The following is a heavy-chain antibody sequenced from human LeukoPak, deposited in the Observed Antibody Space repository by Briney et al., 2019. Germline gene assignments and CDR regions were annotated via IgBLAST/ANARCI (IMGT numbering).Heavy chain of an antibody. Sequence: SETLSLTCTVSGGSISHWSWIRQPAGKGLEWIGRIYTSGSTNYNPSLKSRVTMSVDTSKNQFSLKLSSVTAADTAVYYCARDRSPAAIEDYWFDPWGQGTLVTVSS. V-gene: IGHV4-4*07. CDR3: ARDRSPAAIEDYWFDP. J-gene: IGHJ5*02. D-gene: IGHD2-2*02. CDR2: IYTSGST. CDR1: GGSISH.